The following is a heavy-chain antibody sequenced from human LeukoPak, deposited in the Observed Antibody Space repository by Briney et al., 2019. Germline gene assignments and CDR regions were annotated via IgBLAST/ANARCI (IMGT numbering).Heavy chain of an antibody. J-gene: IGHJ4*02. CDR3: ARDRYGDGFAHFDY. CDR1: GYTFTNYG. CDR2: ITPSGGT. Sequence: GASVKVSYKASGYTFTNYGITWVRQAPGQGLEWMGWITPSGGTNYPQKSQGRVAITRDTSITTAYMDLSRLTSDDTAVYYCARDRYGDGFAHFDYWGQGALVTVSS. V-gene: IGHV1-2*02. D-gene: IGHD5-24*01.